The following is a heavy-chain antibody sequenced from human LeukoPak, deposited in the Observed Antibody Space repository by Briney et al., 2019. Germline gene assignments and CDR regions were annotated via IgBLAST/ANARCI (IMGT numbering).Heavy chain of an antibody. CDR2: IDQDGDEK. V-gene: IGHV3-7*01. D-gene: IGHD1-26*01. Sequence: GGSLRLSCAASGLTFSSSWMSWVRQAPGKGLEWVANIDQDGDEKYYVDSVRGRFTISRDNAKNSLYLQMNSLIPEDTAVYYCAKSGSYFDFDYWGQGTLVTVSS. CDR1: GLTFSSSW. CDR3: AKSGSYFDFDY. J-gene: IGHJ4*02.